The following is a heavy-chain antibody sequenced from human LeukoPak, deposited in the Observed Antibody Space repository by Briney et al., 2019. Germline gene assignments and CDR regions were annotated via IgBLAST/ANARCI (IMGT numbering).Heavy chain of an antibody. CDR2: INTNTGNP. V-gene: IGHV7-4-1*02. CDR3: ARSKMVRGVIMFDY. D-gene: IGHD3-10*01. J-gene: IGHJ4*02. Sequence: ASVKVSFTASGYTFTSYAMNWVRQAPGQGLEWMGWINTNTGNPTYAQGFTGRFVFSLDTSVSTAYLQISSLKAEDTAVYYCARSKMVRGVIMFDYWGQGTLVTVSS. CDR1: GYTFTSYA.